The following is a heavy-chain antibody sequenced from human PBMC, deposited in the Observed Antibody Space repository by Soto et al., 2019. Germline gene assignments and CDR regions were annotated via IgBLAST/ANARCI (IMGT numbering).Heavy chain of an antibody. V-gene: IGHV3-23*01. CDR1: AVTFTKYA. CDR3: AKSGGTTWDYGMDV. J-gene: IGHJ6*02. CDR2: TSVSGGST. Sequence: EVQLLESGGGLVQPGGSLRLSCAASAVTFTKYAMSWVRQAPGKGLEWVSATSVSGGSTNYADSVKGRFTISRDNSKSTLYLQMNSLRVEDTATYFGAKSGGTTWDYGMDVWGQGTTVIVSS. D-gene: IGHD1-26*01.